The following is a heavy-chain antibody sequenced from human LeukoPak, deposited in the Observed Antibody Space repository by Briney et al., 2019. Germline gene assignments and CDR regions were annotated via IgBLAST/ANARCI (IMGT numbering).Heavy chain of an antibody. D-gene: IGHD6-13*01. J-gene: IGHJ4*02. CDR3: ARTRSAAGNYYFDY. Sequence: TLSLTCTVSGGSISSGSYYWSWIRQPAGKALEWLARIDWDDDKYYSTSLKTRLTISKDTSKNQVVLTMTKMDPVDTATYYCARTRSAAGNYYFDYWGQGTLVTVSS. CDR1: GGSISSGSYY. V-gene: IGHV2-70*11. CDR2: IDWDDDK.